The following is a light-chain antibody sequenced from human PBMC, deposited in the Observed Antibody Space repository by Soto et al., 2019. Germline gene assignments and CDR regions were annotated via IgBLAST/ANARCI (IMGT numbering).Light chain of an antibody. CDR3: QQYYSPPLS. CDR1: ENIYTN. J-gene: IGKJ4*01. Sequence: EIVMTQSPATLSVSTGERATLSCRASENIYTNLAWYQQKPGQAPRLLFYGASTRATGLPARFSGTGSGTEFTLTITSLKAEDVAVYYCQQYYSPPLSFGGGTKVDIK. V-gene: IGKV3-15*01. CDR2: GAS.